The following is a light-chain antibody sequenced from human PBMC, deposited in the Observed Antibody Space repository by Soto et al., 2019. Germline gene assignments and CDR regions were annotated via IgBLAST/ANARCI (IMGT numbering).Light chain of an antibody. J-gene: IGLJ2*01. CDR3: GTWDSSLSAVV. CDR1: SSNIGNNY. CDR2: DSN. V-gene: IGLV1-51*01. Sequence: QSALTQPPSVSAAPGQKVTISCSGSSSNIGNNYVSWYQQLPGTAPKLLIYDSNKRPSGIPDRFSGSKSGTSATLGITGLQTGDEADYYCGTWDSSLSAVVFGGGTKLTAL.